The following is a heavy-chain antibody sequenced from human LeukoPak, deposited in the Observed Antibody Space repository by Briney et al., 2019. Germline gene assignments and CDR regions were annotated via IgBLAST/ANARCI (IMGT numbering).Heavy chain of an antibody. CDR1: GGSISSYY. CDR3: ASAFWSGFGWFDL. V-gene: IGHV4-59*08. Sequence: SSETLSLTCSVSGGSISSYYWSWIRQPPGKGLEWIGYMYYSGRTNYNPSLKRRVTISGDTSKNQVSLKLSVVTAADTAVYYCASAFWSGFGWFDLWGQGILVTVSS. D-gene: IGHD3-3*01. J-gene: IGHJ5*02. CDR2: MYYSGRT.